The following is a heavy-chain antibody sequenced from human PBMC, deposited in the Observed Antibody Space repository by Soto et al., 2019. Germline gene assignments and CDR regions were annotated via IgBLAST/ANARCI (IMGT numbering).Heavy chain of an antibody. CDR2: MNPNSGNT. CDR3: ARVYGDYVWGSYRFRAYYGMDV. CDR1: GYTFTSYD. Sequence: ASVKVSCKASGYTFTSYDINWVRQATGQGLEWMGWMNPNSGNTGYAQKFQGRVTMTRNTSISTAYMELSSLRSEDTAVYYCARVYGDYVWGSYRFRAYYGMDVWGQGTTVTVSS. J-gene: IGHJ6*02. V-gene: IGHV1-8*01. D-gene: IGHD3-16*02.